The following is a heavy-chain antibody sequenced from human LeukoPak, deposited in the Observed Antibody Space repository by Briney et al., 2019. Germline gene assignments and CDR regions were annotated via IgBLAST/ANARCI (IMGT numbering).Heavy chain of an antibody. V-gene: IGHV3-74*01. CDR3: ARDDVVSGTGLGDY. J-gene: IGHJ4*02. CDR2: INSDGSST. D-gene: IGHD5/OR15-5a*01. CDR1: GFTFSSYW. Sequence: GGSLRLSCAASGFTFSSYWMHWVRQVPGKGLVWVSHINSDGSSTTYADSVKGRFTISRDNARNTLYLQMNSLRAEDTAVYYCARDDVVSGTGLGDYWGQGTLVTVSS.